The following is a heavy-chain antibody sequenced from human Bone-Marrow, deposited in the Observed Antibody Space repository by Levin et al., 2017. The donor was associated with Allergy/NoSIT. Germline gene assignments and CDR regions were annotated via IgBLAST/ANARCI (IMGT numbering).Heavy chain of an antibody. Sequence: GESLKISCVASGYTFTRHGMHWVRQAPGKGLEWVAVIWNDGSRQEYIDSVRGRFIVSKDNSKNTVYLQMNSLRAEDTATYYCAKVYLTGPSDYWGQGTLVTVSS. V-gene: IGHV3-33*06. J-gene: IGHJ4*02. CDR3: AKVYLTGPSDY. CDR1: GYTFTRHG. D-gene: IGHD3-9*01. CDR2: IWNDGSRQ.